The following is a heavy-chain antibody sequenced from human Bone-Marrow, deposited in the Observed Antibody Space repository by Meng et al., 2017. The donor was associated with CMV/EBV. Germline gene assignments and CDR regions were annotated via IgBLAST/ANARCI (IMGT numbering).Heavy chain of an antibody. Sequence: CKASGYNFTDYHMHWVRQAPGQGLEWLGWINPNSGGTNYAQKLQDRVTMTRDTSISTVYMELSRLRSDDTAIYYCASGIEYSTSSENYWGQGTLVTVSS. CDR3: ASGIEYSTSSENY. CDR2: INPNSGGT. V-gene: IGHV1-2*02. CDR1: GYNFTDYH. D-gene: IGHD6-6*01. J-gene: IGHJ4*02.